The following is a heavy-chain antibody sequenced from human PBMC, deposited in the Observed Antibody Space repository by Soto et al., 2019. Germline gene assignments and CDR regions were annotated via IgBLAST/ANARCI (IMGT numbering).Heavy chain of an antibody. J-gene: IGHJ1*01. CDR3: AKVGDDCSGGSCYSGGAYFQH. D-gene: IGHD2-15*01. Sequence: EVQLLESGGGLVQPGGSLRLSCAASGFTFSSYAMSWVRQAPGKGLEWVSAISGSGGSTYYADSVKGRFTISRDNSKNTLYLQMNSLRAEDTAVYYCAKVGDDCSGGSCYSGGAYFQHWGQGTLVTVSS. V-gene: IGHV3-23*01. CDR1: GFTFSSYA. CDR2: ISGSGGST.